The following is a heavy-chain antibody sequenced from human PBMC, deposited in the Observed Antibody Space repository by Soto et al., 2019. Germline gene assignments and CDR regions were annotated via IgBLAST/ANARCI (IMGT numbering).Heavy chain of an antibody. CDR3: ARDPHYDYVWGSYRYSAFDI. CDR2: IIPIFGTA. Sequence: QVQLVQSGAEVKKPGSSVKVSCKASGGTFSSYAISWVRQAPGQGLEWMGGIIPIFGTANYAQKFQGRVTITADESTSTAYMELSSLRSEYTAVYYCARDPHYDYVWGSYRYSAFDIWGQGTMVTVSS. J-gene: IGHJ3*02. V-gene: IGHV1-69*01. CDR1: GGTFSSYA. D-gene: IGHD3-16*02.